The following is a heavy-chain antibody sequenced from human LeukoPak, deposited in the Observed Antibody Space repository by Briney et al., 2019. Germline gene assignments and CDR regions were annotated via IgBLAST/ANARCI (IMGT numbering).Heavy chain of an antibody. J-gene: IGHJ4*02. V-gene: IGHV1-2*02. CDR3: ARGGPFEYSSSSCDY. CDR2: INPNSGGT. CDR1: GYTFTGYY. D-gene: IGHD6-6*01. Sequence: ASVKVSCKASGYTFTGYYMHWVRQAPGQGLEWVGWINPNSGGTNYAQKFQGRVTMTRDTSISTAYMELSRLRSDDTAVYYCARGGPFEYSSSSCDYWGQGTLVTVSS.